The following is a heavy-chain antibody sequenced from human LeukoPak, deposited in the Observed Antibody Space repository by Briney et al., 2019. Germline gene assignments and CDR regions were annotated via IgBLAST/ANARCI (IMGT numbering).Heavy chain of an antibody. CDR2: IIPIFGTA. Sequence: SVKVSCKASGYTFTSYGISWVRQAPGQGLEWMGGIIPIFGTANYAQKFQGRVTITTDESTSTAYMELSSLRSEDTAEYYCARRGSGAPSWYFDYWGQGTLVTVSS. CDR1: GYTFTSYG. V-gene: IGHV1-69*05. CDR3: ARRGSGAPSWYFDY. J-gene: IGHJ4*02. D-gene: IGHD1-26*01.